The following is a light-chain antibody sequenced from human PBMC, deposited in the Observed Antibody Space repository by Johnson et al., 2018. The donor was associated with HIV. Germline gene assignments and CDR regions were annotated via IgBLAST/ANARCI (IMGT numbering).Light chain of an antibody. J-gene: IGLJ1*01. CDR3: GVWDASLSPHYV. CDR1: SSNIGNNY. V-gene: IGLV1-51*01. CDR2: DNN. Sequence: QAVLTQPPSVSAAPGQKVTISCSGSSSNIGNNYVSWYQHLPGTAPQLLIYDNNKRPSGIPDRFSGSKSGASATLGITGLQTGDEAYYYCGVWDASLSPHYVFGTGTTVIVL.